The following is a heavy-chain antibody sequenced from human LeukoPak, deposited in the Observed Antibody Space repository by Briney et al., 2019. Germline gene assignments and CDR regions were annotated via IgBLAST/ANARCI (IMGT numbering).Heavy chain of an antibody. CDR1: GFTFSSYG. J-gene: IGHJ4*02. V-gene: IGHV3-30*18. CDR3: AKAPGYSSSWGFDY. D-gene: IGHD6-13*01. CDR2: ISYDGSNK. Sequence: PGGSLRLSCAASGFTFSSYGMHWVRQAPGKGLKWVAVISYDGSNKYYADSVKGRFTISRDNSKNTLYLQMNSLRAEDTAVYYCAKAPGYSSSWGFDYWGQGTLVTVSS.